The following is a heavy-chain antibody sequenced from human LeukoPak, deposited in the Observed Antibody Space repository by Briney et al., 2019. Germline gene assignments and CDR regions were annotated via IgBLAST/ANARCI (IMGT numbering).Heavy chain of an antibody. CDR3: GRILGYCSSTSCYGYYYYMDV. CDR2: IYYSGST. V-gene: IGHV4-38-2*01. Sequence: PSETLSLTCGVSGYSISSGYYWGWIRQPPGKGLEWIGYIYYSGSTYYNPSLKSRVTISVDTSKNQFSLKLSSVTAADTAVYYCGRILGYCSSTSCYGYYYYMDVWGKGTTVTVSS. CDR1: GYSISSGYY. J-gene: IGHJ6*03. D-gene: IGHD2-2*01.